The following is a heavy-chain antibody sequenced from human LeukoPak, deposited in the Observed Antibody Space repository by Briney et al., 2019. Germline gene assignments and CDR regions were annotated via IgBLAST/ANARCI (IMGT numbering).Heavy chain of an antibody. Sequence: PSETLSLTCAVYGGSFSGYHWSWIRQPPGKGLEWIGEINHSGSTNYNPSLKSRVTISVDTSKNQFSLKLSSVTAADTAVYYCARGGYSYGYSPTYYFDYWGQGTLVTVSS. V-gene: IGHV4-34*01. D-gene: IGHD5-18*01. J-gene: IGHJ4*02. CDR3: ARGGYSYGYSPTYYFDY. CDR2: INHSGST. CDR1: GGSFSGYH.